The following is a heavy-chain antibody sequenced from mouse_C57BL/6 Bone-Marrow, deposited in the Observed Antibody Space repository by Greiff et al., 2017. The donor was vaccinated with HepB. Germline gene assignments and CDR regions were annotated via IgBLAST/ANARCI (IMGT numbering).Heavy chain of an antibody. V-gene: IGHV1-82*01. CDR2: IYPGDGDT. CDR1: GYAFSSSW. J-gene: IGHJ4*01. CDR3: ERFLRSYAMDY. Sequence: QVQLQQSGPELVKPGASVKISCKASGYAFSSSWMNWVKQRPGKGLEWIGRIYPGDGDTNYNGKFKGKATLTADKSSSTADMQLSSLTSEDSAVYFCERFLRSYAMDYWGQGTSVTVSS. D-gene: IGHD1-1*01.